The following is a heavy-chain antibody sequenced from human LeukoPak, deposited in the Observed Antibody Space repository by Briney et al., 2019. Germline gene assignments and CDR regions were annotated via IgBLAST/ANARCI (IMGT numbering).Heavy chain of an antibody. V-gene: IGHV1-46*01. CDR3: ARGGYYYDSYDALDI. CDR1: GYTFTIYY. J-gene: IGHJ3*02. CDR2: INPSGGST. D-gene: IGHD3-22*01. Sequence: ASVTVSFKASGYTFTIYYIQWVRQAPGQGLEWMGIINPSGGSTSSAQKFQGRVTITRDMSTSTVYMELSSLRSEDTAMYYCARGGYYYDSYDALDIWGQGTMVTVSS.